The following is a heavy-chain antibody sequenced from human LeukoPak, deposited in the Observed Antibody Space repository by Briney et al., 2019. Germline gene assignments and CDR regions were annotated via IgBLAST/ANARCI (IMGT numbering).Heavy chain of an antibody. D-gene: IGHD1-26*01. CDR2: ISGSGGST. CDR3: AKDPSRGSGSYWGSYFDY. CDR1: GFTFSSYW. J-gene: IGHJ4*02. Sequence: GGSLRLSCAASGFTFSSYWMSWVRQAPGKGLEWVSAISGSGGSTYYADSVKGRFIISRDNSKNTLYLQMNSLRAEDTAVYYCAKDPSRGSGSYWGSYFDYWGQGTLVTVSS. V-gene: IGHV3-23*01.